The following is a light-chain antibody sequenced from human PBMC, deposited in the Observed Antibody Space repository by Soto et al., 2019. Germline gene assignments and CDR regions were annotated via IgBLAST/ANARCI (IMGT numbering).Light chain of an antibody. Sequence: QSVLTQPASVSGSPGQSITISCTGTSSDVGSYNLVSWYQQHPGKAPKLMIYEGSKRPSGVSNRFSGSKSGNTASLTISGLQAEDGADYYCCSYAGSSTAVVFGGGTKVTVL. J-gene: IGLJ2*01. CDR1: SSDVGSYNL. V-gene: IGLV2-23*01. CDR3: CSYAGSSTAVV. CDR2: EGS.